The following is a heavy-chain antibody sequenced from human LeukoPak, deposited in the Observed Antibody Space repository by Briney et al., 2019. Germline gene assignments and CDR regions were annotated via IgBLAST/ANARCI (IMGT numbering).Heavy chain of an antibody. Sequence: GGSLRLSCSASGFTFSSYAMHWVRQAPGKGLESVSAISSDGGTTHYVDSVKGRFTISRDNSENTLYLQMSSLRTEDTAVYFCVKDVQTFGDYARGAFDIWGQGTMVTVPS. D-gene: IGHD4-17*01. CDR3: VKDVQTFGDYARGAFDI. CDR2: ISSDGGTT. CDR1: GFTFSSYA. V-gene: IGHV3-64D*06. J-gene: IGHJ3*02.